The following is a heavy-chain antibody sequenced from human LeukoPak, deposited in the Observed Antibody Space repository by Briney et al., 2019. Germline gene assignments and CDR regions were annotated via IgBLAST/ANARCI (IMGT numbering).Heavy chain of an antibody. D-gene: IGHD3-16*01. CDR1: GFSFSGNA. V-gene: IGHV3-64*04. CDR3: AKDLLNTEF. CDR2: ISSNGAGT. Sequence: PGGSLRLSCSASGFSFSGNAMHWVRQAPGKGLEYVSAISSNGAGTYYVDSVKGRFTISRDNSKNTLYLQMNSLRVEDTAVYYCAKDLLNTEFWGQGTLVTVSS. J-gene: IGHJ4*02.